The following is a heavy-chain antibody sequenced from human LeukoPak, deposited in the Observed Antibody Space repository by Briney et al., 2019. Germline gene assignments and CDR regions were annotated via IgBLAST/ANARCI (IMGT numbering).Heavy chain of an antibody. J-gene: IGHJ4*02. Sequence: PSETLSLTCAVYGGSFSGYYWSWIRQPPGKGLEWIGEINHSGSTNYNPSLKSRVTISVDTSKNQFSLKLSSVTAADTAVYYCARHGELANIVANFDYWGQGTLVTVSS. CDR3: ARHGELANIVANFDY. D-gene: IGHD5-12*01. V-gene: IGHV4-34*01. CDR1: GGSFSGYY. CDR2: INHSGST.